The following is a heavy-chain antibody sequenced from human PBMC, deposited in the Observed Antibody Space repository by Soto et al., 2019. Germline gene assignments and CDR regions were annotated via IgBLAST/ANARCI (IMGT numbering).Heavy chain of an antibody. V-gene: IGHV3-21*01. D-gene: IGHD3-10*01. CDR2: ISSSGSYI. J-gene: IGHJ3*02. CDR3: ARESPMDHDAFDI. CDR1: EFTFRTYS. Sequence: GGSLRLSCAASEFTFRTYSMNWVRQAPGQGLEWVSSISSSGSYIYSADSVKGRFTISRDNAKNSLYLQMNSLRAEDTAVYYCARESPMDHDAFDIWGQGTMVTVSS.